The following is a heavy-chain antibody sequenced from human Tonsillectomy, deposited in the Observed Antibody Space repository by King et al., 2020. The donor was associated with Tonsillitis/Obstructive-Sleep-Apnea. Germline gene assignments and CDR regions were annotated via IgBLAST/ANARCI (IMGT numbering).Heavy chain of an antibody. V-gene: IGHV3-15*01. CDR3: TREALHNWKGDD. CDR1: GFTFSDAW. D-gene: IGHD1-20*01. CDR2: IKSESHGGTT. Sequence: VQLVESGGDLVKPGGSLRLSCAASGFTFSDAWMSWVRLAPGKGLEWVGRIKSESHGGTTEYTVPVKDRFTISRDDSENTVYLRMNRLKTEGTAVYYCTREALHNWKGDDWGQGTADPVSS. J-gene: IGHJ1*01.